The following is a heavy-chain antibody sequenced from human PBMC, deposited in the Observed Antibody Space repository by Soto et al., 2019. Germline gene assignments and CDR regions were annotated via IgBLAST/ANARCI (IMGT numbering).Heavy chain of an antibody. CDR1: GFTFSSYA. CDR2: TTQDGNDK. CDR3: ARDYLVVPHRVIDY. V-gene: IGHV3-7*01. J-gene: IGHJ4*02. D-gene: IGHD2-2*01. Sequence: GGSLRLSCAASGFTFSSYAMSWVRQAPGKGLEWLAMTTQDGNDKHYVDSVRGRFTISRDNSKNTLYLQMNSLRAEDTAVYYCARDYLVVPHRVIDYWGQGTLVTVSS.